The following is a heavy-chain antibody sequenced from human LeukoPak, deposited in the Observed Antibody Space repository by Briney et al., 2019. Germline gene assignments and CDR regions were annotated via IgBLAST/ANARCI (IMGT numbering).Heavy chain of an antibody. CDR3: GRDPGHPNGVGV. J-gene: IGHJ6*02. D-gene: IGHD3-10*01. V-gene: IGHV3-66*02. CDR2: IYRDVGT. CDR1: GFTVSRDY. Sequence: GGSLRLSCAAPGFTVSRDYMSWVRQAPGRGLEWVSTIYRDVGTYYADSVKGRFTISRDDSKNTVYLQLNSVTPEDTAVYYCGRDPGHPNGVGVWGHGTTVTISS.